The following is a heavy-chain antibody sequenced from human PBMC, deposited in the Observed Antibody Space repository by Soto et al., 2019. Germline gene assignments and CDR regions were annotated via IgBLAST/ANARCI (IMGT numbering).Heavy chain of an antibody. CDR2: ISPMFGAA. J-gene: IGHJ4*02. D-gene: IGHD3-10*01. V-gene: IGHV1-69*19. Sequence: QVQLVQSGAEMKKPGSSVKVSCQSSGGTFNTYAMNWVRQAPGQGPEWMGDISPMFGAANYAPKFQGRVTITADESTGTSYMQLGSVTSEDTALYFCAREVQVHTPAFGYWGQGTLVTVSS. CDR1: GGTFNTYA. CDR3: AREVQVHTPAFGY.